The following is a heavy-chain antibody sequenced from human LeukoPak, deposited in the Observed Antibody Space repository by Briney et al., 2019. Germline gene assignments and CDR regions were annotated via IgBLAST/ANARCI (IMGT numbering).Heavy chain of an antibody. V-gene: IGHV3-74*01. J-gene: IGHJ5*02. CDR1: GFTFSSYW. Sequence: GGSLRLSCAASGFTFSSYWMHWVRQAPGKGLVWVSRIKSDGSITSHADSVKGRFSISRDNAKNTLYLQMNTLRAEDTGVYYCARDGSSWSNWLDPWGQGTLVTVSS. CDR3: ARDGSSWSNWLDP. CDR2: IKSDGSIT. D-gene: IGHD6-13*01.